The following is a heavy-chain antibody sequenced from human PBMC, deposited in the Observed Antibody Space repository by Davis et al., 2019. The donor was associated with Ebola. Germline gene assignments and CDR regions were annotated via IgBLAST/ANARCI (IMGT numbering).Heavy chain of an antibody. Sequence: ASVKVSCKASGYTFTGHYVHWVRQAPGQGLEWMGWMDPDSGGTNFAQKFQGRVTMTRDTSINTAHMELTRLTSDDTATYYCVRTSRDGYNPFIDYWGQGTLVTVSS. D-gene: IGHD5-24*01. CDR2: MDPDSGGT. CDR1: GYTFTGHY. J-gene: IGHJ4*02. V-gene: IGHV1-2*02. CDR3: VRTSRDGYNPFIDY.